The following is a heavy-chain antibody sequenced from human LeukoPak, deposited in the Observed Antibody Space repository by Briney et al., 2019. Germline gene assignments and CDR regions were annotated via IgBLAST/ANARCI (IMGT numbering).Heavy chain of an antibody. CDR3: ARGIAAAGPYYYGMDV. V-gene: IGHV1-46*01. J-gene: IGHJ6*02. CDR2: INPSGGST. Sequence: GASVKVSCKASGYTFTSYYMHWVRQAPGQGLEWMGIINPSGGSTSYAQKFQGRVTITADESTSTAYMELSSLRSEDTAVYYCARGIAAAGPYYYGMDVWGQGTTVTVSS. CDR1: GYTFTSYY. D-gene: IGHD6-13*01.